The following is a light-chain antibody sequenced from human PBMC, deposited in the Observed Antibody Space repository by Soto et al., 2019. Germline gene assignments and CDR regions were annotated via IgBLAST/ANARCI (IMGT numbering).Light chain of an antibody. Sequence: NKVSHSPSSLSASVIDRVTITFQAIQDISNYVNWYQQKPGKAPTLLIYDASNLETGVPSRFSGSGSGTDFTFTICIQQPEDIPAYYGQQEDNLITFC. J-gene: IGKJ5*01. CDR1: QDISNY. CDR2: DAS. CDR3: QQEDNLIT. V-gene: IGKV1-33*01.